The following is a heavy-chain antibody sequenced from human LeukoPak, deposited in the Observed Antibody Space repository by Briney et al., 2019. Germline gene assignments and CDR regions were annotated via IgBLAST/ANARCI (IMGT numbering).Heavy chain of an antibody. J-gene: IGHJ4*02. CDR1: GFTFSDYY. CDR3: ARVGDYGSGFDF. CDR2: ISSSGNTI. D-gene: IGHD3-10*01. V-gene: IGHV3-11*04. Sequence: GGSLRLSCAASGFTFSDYYMSWIRQAPGKVLEWVSYISSSGNTIYYADSVKGRFTISRDNAKNTLYLQMNSLRAEDTAVYYCARVGDYGSGFDFWGQGTLVTVSS.